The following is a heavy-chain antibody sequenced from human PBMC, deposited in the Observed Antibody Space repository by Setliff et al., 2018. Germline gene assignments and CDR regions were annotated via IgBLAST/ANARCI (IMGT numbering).Heavy chain of an antibody. CDR3: ATHGGYYYDSSGSFGAY. J-gene: IGHJ4*02. CDR2: INAGNGNT. D-gene: IGHD3-22*01. V-gene: IGHV1-3*01. Sequence: ASVKVSCKASGYTFTSYAMHWVRQAPGQRLEWMGWINAGNGNTKYSQKFQGRVTITRDTSASTAYVELSSLRSEDTAVYYCATHGGYYYDSSGSFGAYWGQGTLVTVSS. CDR1: GYTFTSYA.